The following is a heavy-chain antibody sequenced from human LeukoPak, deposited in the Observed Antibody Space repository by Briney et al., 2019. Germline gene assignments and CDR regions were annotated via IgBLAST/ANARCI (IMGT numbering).Heavy chain of an antibody. J-gene: IGHJ4*02. CDR2: INHSGST. Sequence: SETLSLTCAVYGGSSSGYYWSWIRQPPGKGLEWVGEINHSGSTNYNPSLKSRVTISVDTYKNQFSLKLSSVTAADTAVYYCARGLGDGYNYLTRAHDYWGQGTLVTVSS. D-gene: IGHD5-24*01. V-gene: IGHV4-34*01. CDR3: ARGLGDGYNYLTRAHDY. CDR1: GGSSSGYY.